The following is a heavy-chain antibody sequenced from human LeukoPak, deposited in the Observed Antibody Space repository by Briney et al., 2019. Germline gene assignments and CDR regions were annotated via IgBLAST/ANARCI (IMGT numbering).Heavy chain of an antibody. Sequence: SQTLSLTCTVSGGSISSGGYYWSWIRQPPGKGLEWIGYIYHSGSTYYNPSLKSRVTISVDRSKNQFSLKLSSVTAADTAVYYCARKSLIGTGYYAFDYWGQGTLVTVSS. CDR3: ARKSLIGTGYYAFDY. D-gene: IGHD3/OR15-3a*01. CDR1: GGSISSGGYY. V-gene: IGHV4-30-2*01. J-gene: IGHJ4*02. CDR2: IYHSGST.